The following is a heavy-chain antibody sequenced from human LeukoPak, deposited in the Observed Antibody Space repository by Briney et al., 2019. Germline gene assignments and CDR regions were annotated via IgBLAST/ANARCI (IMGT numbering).Heavy chain of an antibody. CDR2: IRNQAKSYTT. D-gene: IGHD6-6*01. Sequence: PGGSLRLSCAASGFTFSDYYMDWVRQAPGKGLEWIGRIRNQAKSYTTGYAASVRDRFTISRDDSKNSLYLQMNSLKTEDTAVYYCARDGKGSIALDYWGQGTLVTVSS. J-gene: IGHJ4*02. CDR3: ARDGKGSIALDY. V-gene: IGHV3-72*01. CDR1: GFTFSDYY.